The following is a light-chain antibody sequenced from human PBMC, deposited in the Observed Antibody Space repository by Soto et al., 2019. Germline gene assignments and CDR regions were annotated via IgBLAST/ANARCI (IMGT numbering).Light chain of an antibody. CDR2: DVK. CDR3: FSYAGSYSFV. J-gene: IGLJ1*01. Sequence: QSALTQPRSVSGSPGQSVTISCTGTSSDVGGYSYVSWYQQHPGKAPKLMMYDVKTRPSGIPDRFSGSKSGNTASLTISGLQAEDEADYYSFSYAGSYSFVFGSGTKLTV. CDR1: SSDVGGYSY. V-gene: IGLV2-11*01.